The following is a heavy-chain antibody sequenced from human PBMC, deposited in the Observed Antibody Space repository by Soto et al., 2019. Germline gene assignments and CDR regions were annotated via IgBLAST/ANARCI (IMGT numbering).Heavy chain of an antibody. CDR1: GGSISSGGYY. D-gene: IGHD2-15*01. CDR3: AGADCSGGSCYLGNWFDP. CDR2: IYYSGST. Sequence: SETLSLTCTVSGGSISSGGYYWSWIRQHPGKGLEWIGYIYYSGSTYYNPSLKSRVTISVDTSKNQFSLKLSSVTAADTAVYYCAGADCSGGSCYLGNWFDPWGQGTLVTVSS. J-gene: IGHJ5*02. V-gene: IGHV4-31*03.